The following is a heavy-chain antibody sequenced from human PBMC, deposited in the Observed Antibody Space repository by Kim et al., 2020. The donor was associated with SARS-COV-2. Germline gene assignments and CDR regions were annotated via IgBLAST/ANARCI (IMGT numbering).Heavy chain of an antibody. CDR2: ISAYNGNT. V-gene: IGHV1-18*04. J-gene: IGHJ3*02. CDR1: GYTFTSYG. CDR3: ASGRLGSSTSLDAFDI. Sequence: ASVKVSCKASGYTFTSYGISWVRQAPGQGLEWMGWISAYNGNTNYAQKLQGRVTMTTDTSTSTAYMELRSLRSDDTAVYYCASGRLGSSTSLDAFDIWGQGTMVTVSS. D-gene: IGHD2-2*01.